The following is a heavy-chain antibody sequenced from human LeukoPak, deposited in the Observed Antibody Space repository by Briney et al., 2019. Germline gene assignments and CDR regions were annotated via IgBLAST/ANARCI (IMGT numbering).Heavy chain of an antibody. CDR3: ARRPTMVRGVEAYYFDY. CDR2: IYTSGIA. CDR1: GGSISSGTYY. V-gene: IGHV4-61*02. D-gene: IGHD3-10*01. J-gene: IGHJ4*02. Sequence: SQTLSLTCTVSGGSISSGTYYWSWIRQPAGKGLEWIGRIYTSGIANYNPSLKSRVTISVDTSKNQFSLKLSSVTAADTAVYYCARRPTMVRGVEAYYFDYWGQGTLVTVSS.